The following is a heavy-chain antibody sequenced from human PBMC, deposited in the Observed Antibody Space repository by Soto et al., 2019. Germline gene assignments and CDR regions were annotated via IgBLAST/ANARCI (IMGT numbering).Heavy chain of an antibody. CDR1: RFTFNNYA. Sequence: GGSLRLSCAASRFTFNNYAMSWVRQAPGKGLEWVSAISAGGGYTNYADSVKGRFTISRDNAKTSLYLQMNSLRAEDTALYYCAKDRGSGSYAANYYYYGMDVWGQGTTVTVSS. J-gene: IGHJ6*02. CDR2: ISAGGGYT. V-gene: IGHV3-23*01. D-gene: IGHD3-10*01. CDR3: AKDRGSGSYAANYYYYGMDV.